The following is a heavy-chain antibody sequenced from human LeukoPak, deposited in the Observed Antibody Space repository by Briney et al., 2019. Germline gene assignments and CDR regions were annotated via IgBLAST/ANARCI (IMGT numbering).Heavy chain of an antibody. J-gene: IGHJ5*02. CDR1: GGSLSGYY. V-gene: IGHV4-34*01. CDR2: INHSGST. D-gene: IGHD3-3*01. CDR3: ARGVLRFLEWLLLYNWFDP. Sequence: SETLSLTCAVYGGSLSGYYWSWSRQPPGKGLEWIGEINHSGSTNYNASLKSRVTISVDTSKNQFSLKLSSVTAADTAVYYCARGVLRFLEWLLLYNWFDPWGQGTLVTVSS.